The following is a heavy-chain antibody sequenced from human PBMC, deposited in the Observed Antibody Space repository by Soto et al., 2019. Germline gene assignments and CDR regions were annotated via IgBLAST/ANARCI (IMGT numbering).Heavy chain of an antibody. CDR1: GFTFSSYA. V-gene: IGHV3-66*01. CDR3: ARLEDSSGYYYFDY. CDR2: IYSGGST. D-gene: IGHD3-22*01. Sequence: PGGSLRLSCAASGFTFSSYAMSWVRQAPGKGLEWVSVIYSGGSTYYADSVKGRFTISRDNSKNTLYLQMNSLRAEDTAVYYCARLEDSSGYYYFDYWGQGTLVTVSS. J-gene: IGHJ4*02.